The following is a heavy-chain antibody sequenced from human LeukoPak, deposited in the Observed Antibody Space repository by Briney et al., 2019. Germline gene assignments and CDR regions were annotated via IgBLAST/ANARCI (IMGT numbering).Heavy chain of an antibody. J-gene: IGHJ6*03. D-gene: IGHD3-22*01. CDR1: GGTFISYA. V-gene: IGHV1-69*06. CDR3: ARSHHYYDSSGYPTGGTPKPYYYYYYMDV. Sequence: GASVKVSFKASGGTFISYAISWVRQAPGQGGEWMGGIIPIFGTANYAQKFQGRVTITADKSTSTAYMELSSLRSEDTAVYYCARSHHYYDSSGYPTGGTPKPYYYYYYMDVWGKGTTVTVSS. CDR2: IIPIFGTA.